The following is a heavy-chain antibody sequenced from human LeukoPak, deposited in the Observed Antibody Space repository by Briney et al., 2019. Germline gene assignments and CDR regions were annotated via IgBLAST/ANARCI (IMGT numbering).Heavy chain of an antibody. Sequence: GGSLRLSCAASGFTFDDYAMHWVRQAPGKGLEWVSGISWNSRRIGYADSVKGRFTISRDNAKNSLYLQMNSLRAEDTAVYYCAKDRDYSSSWNYWGQGTLVTVSS. CDR1: GFTFDDYA. CDR3: AKDRDYSSSWNY. CDR2: ISWNSRRI. V-gene: IGHV3-9*01. J-gene: IGHJ4*02. D-gene: IGHD6-13*01.